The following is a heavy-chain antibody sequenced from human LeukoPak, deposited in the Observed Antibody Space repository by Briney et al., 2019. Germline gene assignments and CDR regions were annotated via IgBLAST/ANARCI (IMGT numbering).Heavy chain of an antibody. CDR2: ISYDGSNK. Sequence: GGSLRLSCAASGFTFSSYGMHWVRQAPGKGLEWVAVISYDGSNKYYADSVKGRFTISRDNSKNTLYLQMNSLRAEDTAVYYCAKDYYDSSGYSPFDYWGQGTLVTVSS. J-gene: IGHJ4*02. CDR3: AKDYYDSSGYSPFDY. CDR1: GFTFSSYG. D-gene: IGHD3-22*01. V-gene: IGHV3-30*18.